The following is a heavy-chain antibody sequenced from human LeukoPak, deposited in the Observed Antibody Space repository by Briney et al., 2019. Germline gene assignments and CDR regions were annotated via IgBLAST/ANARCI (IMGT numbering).Heavy chain of an antibody. CDR2: INSDGSST. V-gene: IGHV3-74*01. D-gene: IGHD2-2*01. CDR1: GFTLSNYW. J-gene: IGHJ6*02. CDR3: ARGPQRGAAANYYGMDV. Sequence: GGSLRLSCAASGFTLSNYWMHWVRQAPGKGLVWVSRINSDGSSTSHADSVKGRFTISRDNARSTLYLQMNSLRSEDTAVCYCARGPQRGAAANYYGMDVWGQGTTVTVSS.